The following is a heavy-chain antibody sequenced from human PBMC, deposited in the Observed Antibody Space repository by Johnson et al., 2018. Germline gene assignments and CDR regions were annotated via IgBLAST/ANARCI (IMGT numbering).Heavy chain of an antibody. CDR3: ARLKSYYYYDMDV. CDR1: GFTFSSYA. J-gene: IGHJ6*03. CDR2: ISYDGSNK. Sequence: VQLVESGGGVVQPGRSLRLSCAASGFTFSSYAMHWVRQAPGKGLEWVAVISYDGSNKYYADSVKGRFTISRDKSKNTLYLQMNSLRAEDTAMYYCARLKSYYYYDMDVWGKGTTVTVSS. V-gene: IGHV3-30-3*01.